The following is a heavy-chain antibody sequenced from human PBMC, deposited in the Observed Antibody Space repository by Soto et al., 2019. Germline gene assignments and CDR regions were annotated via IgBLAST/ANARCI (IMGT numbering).Heavy chain of an antibody. Sequence: EVQLVESGGGLVQPGGSLRLSCAASGYTVSSNYMSWVRQAPGKGLEWVSVIYSGGSTYYADSVKGRFTISRDNSKNTRYLQMNSLRAEDTAVYYCAREVTTVTLGSAFDIWGQGTMVTVSS. D-gene: IGHD4-17*01. CDR2: IYSGGST. J-gene: IGHJ3*02. CDR1: GYTVSSNY. V-gene: IGHV3-66*01. CDR3: AREVTTVTLGSAFDI.